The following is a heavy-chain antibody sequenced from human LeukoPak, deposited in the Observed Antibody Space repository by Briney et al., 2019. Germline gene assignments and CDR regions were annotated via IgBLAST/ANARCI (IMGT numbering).Heavy chain of an antibody. J-gene: IGHJ3*02. CDR3: AREPGIGYAFDI. CDR2: IKEDGSEK. Sequence: GGSLRLSCAASGFTFSSYAMSWVRQAPGKGLEWVAIIKEDGSEKHYVDPVKGRFTISRDNAKNSLYLQMNSLRAEDTAVYYCAREPGIGYAFDIWGQGTMVTVSS. V-gene: IGHV3-7*01. D-gene: IGHD3-10*01. CDR1: GFTFSSYA.